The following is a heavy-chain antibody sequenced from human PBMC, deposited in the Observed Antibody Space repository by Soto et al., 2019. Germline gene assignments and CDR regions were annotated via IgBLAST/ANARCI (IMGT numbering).Heavy chain of an antibody. CDR2: IYHGGTT. CDR3: ARDLNTYYYDSSGYYWDFDL. D-gene: IGHD3-22*01. J-gene: IGHJ2*01. Sequence: PLATLSLTCTVSGYTINSGSYWAWIRQPPGKGAVWIASIYHGGTTFYNPSLKSRVTVSVDKSNNQFSLKLRSVTAADTAVYYCARDLNTYYYDSSGYYWDFDLWGRGTLVTVSS. CDR1: GYTINSGSY. V-gene: IGHV4-38-2*02.